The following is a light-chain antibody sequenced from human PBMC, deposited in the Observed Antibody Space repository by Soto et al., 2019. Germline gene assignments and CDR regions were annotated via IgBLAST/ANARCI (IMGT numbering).Light chain of an antibody. V-gene: IGKV1-39*01. CDR3: HQSYSPVVYT. CDR1: ETVSTY. CDR2: GVS. Sequence: DIQMTQSPSSLSASVGDRVTITCRASETVSTYLNWYQQKPGKAPKLLIYGVSNLYSGVPSRFSGSRSGTDFTLTISSLQPEDFATYYCHQSYSPVVYTFGQGTKVEI. J-gene: IGKJ2*01.